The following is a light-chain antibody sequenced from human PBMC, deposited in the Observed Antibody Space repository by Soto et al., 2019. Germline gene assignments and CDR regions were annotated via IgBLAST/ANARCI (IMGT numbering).Light chain of an antibody. V-gene: IGKV3-20*01. Sequence: EIVLTQSPGTLSLSPGDRATLSCRASQSVSSNFLAWYQQKPGQAPRLLIYGASIRATDIPDRFSGSGSGTDFTLTIRRLEPEDFEMYFCHQYGSSPRTFGQGTKVEIK. CDR2: GAS. CDR1: QSVSSNF. CDR3: HQYGSSPRT. J-gene: IGKJ1*01.